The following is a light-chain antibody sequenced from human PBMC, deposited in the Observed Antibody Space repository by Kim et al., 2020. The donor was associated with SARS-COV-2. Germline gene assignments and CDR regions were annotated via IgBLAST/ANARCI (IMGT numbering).Light chain of an antibody. J-gene: IGKJ2*01. V-gene: IGKV3-20*01. CDR1: QSVSSSY. CDR3: QQYGSSPRYI. CDR2: GAS. Sequence: EIVLTQSPGTLSLSPGERATLSCRASQSVSSSYLAWYQQKPGQAPRLVIYGASSRATGITDRFSGSGSGTDFTLTISRLEPEDFAVYYCQQYGSSPRYIFGQGTKLEI.